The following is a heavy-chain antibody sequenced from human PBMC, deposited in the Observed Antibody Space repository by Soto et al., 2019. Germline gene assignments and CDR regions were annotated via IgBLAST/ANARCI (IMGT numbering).Heavy chain of an antibody. CDR2: IYPGDSGT. Sequence: GESQKISCQGSGYSFTSYWIGWVRQIPGKGLEWMGIIYPGDSGTRYSPSFQGQVTISADKSISTAYLQWSSLKASDTAMYYCARHMPLGYCSGGSCYSDYYMDVWGKGTTVTVSS. CDR1: GYSFTSYW. J-gene: IGHJ6*03. D-gene: IGHD2-15*01. V-gene: IGHV5-51*01. CDR3: ARHMPLGYCSGGSCYSDYYMDV.